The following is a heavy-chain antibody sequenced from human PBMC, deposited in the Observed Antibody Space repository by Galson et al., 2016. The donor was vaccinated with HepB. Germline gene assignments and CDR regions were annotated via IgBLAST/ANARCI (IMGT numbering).Heavy chain of an antibody. CDR1: GLTFSKYA. CDR3: AKDQGILRHFDWLTYDAFDM. J-gene: IGHJ3*02. V-gene: IGHV3-30*18. D-gene: IGHD3-9*01. CDR2: LSTNGISQ. Sequence: SLRLSCAAAGLTFSKYALHWGRQAPAKGLEWVAVLSTNGISQNYEKSVKGRFTVYRDNSKNTVDLQMNSLRPEDTAVYYCAKDQGILRHFDWLTYDAFDMWGQGTMVTVSS.